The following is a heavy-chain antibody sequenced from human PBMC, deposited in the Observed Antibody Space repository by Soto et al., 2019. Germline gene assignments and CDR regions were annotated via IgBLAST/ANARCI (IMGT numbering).Heavy chain of an antibody. CDR2: IYYSGST. CDR3: ARGLRGGGEKGGSVPD. CDR1: GGSISSGGYY. Sequence: QVQLQESGPGLVKPSQTLSLTCTVSGGSISSGGYYWSWIRQHPGKGLERIGDIYYSGSTYDNPSLKSRVTLSVDTSKNQFSLELSSVTAADTAVYYCARGLRGGGEKGGSVPDWGQGTLVTVSS. J-gene: IGHJ4*02. D-gene: IGHD2-15*01. V-gene: IGHV4-31*03.